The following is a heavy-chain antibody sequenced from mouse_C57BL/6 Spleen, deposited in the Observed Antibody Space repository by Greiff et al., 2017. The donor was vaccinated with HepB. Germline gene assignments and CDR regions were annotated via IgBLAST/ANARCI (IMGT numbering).Heavy chain of an antibody. CDR3: ARAYYYGSSYVGWYFDV. J-gene: IGHJ1*03. D-gene: IGHD1-1*01. Sequence: EVQLQQSGPELVKPGASVKISCKASGYTFTDYYMNWVKQSHGKSLEWIGDINPNNGGTSYNQKFKGKATLTVDKSSSTAYMELRSLTSEDSAVYYCARAYYYGSSYVGWYFDVWGTGTTVTVSS. CDR2: INPNNGGT. CDR1: GYTFTDYY. V-gene: IGHV1-26*01.